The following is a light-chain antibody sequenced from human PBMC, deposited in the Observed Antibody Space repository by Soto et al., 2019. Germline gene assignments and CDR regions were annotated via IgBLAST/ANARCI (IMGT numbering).Light chain of an antibody. Sequence: IQMTQSPPSLSASVGDRVTITCRASQAIKNSLAWYQHIPGKPPKLLIYGASALQSGVPSRFSGRGSGTDFTLTITSLQPEDSGTYYCQRYDSAPFTFGPGTKVDLK. J-gene: IGKJ3*01. V-gene: IGKV1-27*01. CDR1: QAIKNS. CDR2: GAS. CDR3: QRYDSAPFT.